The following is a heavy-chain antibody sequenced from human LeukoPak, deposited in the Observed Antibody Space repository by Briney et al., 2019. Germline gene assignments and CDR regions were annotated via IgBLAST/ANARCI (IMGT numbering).Heavy chain of an antibody. J-gene: IGHJ4*02. D-gene: IGHD5-24*01. CDR3: ARAIHQWASRWLVGY. V-gene: IGHV3-11*01. CDR2: ISSSGSTI. CDR1: GFTFSDYY. Sequence: GGSLRLSCAASGFTFSDYYMSWIRQAPGKGLEWVSYISSSGSTIYYADSVKGRFTISRDNAKNSLYLQMNSLRAEDTAVYYCARAIHQWASRWLVGYWGQGTLVTVSS.